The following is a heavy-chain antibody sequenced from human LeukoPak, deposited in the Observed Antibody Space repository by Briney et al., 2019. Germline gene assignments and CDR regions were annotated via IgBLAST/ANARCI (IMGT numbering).Heavy chain of an antibody. Sequence: PGGSLRLSCATSGFTFTRYWMAWIRQSPGKGLEWVANVKQDGSQAYYLESVEGRFTISRDNAKTSLYLHRNNLRAEDTAVYYCSNGIYDSSYWGQGTLVTVSS. CDR1: GFTFTRYW. V-gene: IGHV3-7*01. CDR3: SNGIYDSSY. D-gene: IGHD6-6*01. J-gene: IGHJ4*02. CDR2: VKQDGSQA.